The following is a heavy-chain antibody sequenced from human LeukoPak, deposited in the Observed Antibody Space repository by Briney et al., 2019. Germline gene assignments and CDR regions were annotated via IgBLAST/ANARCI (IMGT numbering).Heavy chain of an antibody. CDR1: GFTFSSYA. V-gene: IGHV3-23*01. CDR3: AKDLDFWSGPLDY. Sequence: GGSLRLSCAASGFTFSSYAMSWVRQAPGKELEWVSAISGSGGSTYYADSVKGRFTISRDNSKNTLYLQMNSLRAEDTAVYYCAKDLDFWSGPLDYWGQGTLVTVSS. J-gene: IGHJ4*02. CDR2: ISGSGGST. D-gene: IGHD3-3*01.